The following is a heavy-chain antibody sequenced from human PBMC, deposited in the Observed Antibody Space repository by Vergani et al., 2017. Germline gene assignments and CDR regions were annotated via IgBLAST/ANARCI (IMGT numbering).Heavy chain of an antibody. CDR2: ICSGDST. CDR1: GFTVSSNY. D-gene: IGHD5-18*01. V-gene: IGHV3-53*01. CDR3: AGVDTAIVTFDY. J-gene: IGHJ4*02. Sequence: EVQLVESGGGLIQPGGSLKLSCAASGFTVSSNYMSWVRQAPGKGLEWVSVICSGDSTYYADSVRGRFTISKDNSKNTLYMKMNSLRAEDTAVYYCAGVDTAIVTFDYWGQGTLVTVSS.